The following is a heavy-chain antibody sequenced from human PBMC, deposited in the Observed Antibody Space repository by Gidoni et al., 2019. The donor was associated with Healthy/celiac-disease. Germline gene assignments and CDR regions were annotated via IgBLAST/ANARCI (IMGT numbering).Heavy chain of an antibody. J-gene: IGHJ6*02. CDR3: ARVLRSNYYYYYGMDV. V-gene: IGHV2-26*01. CDR1: GFSLSNARMG. D-gene: IGHD3-3*01. Sequence: QVTLKESGPVLVKPTETLTLTCTVPGFSLSNARMGVSWIRQPPGKALEWLAHIFSNDEKSYSTSLKSRLTISKDTSKSQVVLTMTNMDPVDTATYYCARVLRSNYYYYYGMDVWGQGTTVTVSS. CDR2: IFSNDEK.